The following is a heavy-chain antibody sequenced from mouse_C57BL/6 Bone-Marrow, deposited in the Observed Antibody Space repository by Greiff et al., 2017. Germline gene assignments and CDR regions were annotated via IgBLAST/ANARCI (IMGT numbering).Heavy chain of an antibody. CDR2: IHPNSGST. Sequence: QVHVKQPGAELVKPGASVKLSCKASGYTFTSYWMHWVKQRPGQGLEWIGMIHPNSGSTNYNEKFKSKATLTVDKSSSTAYMQLSSLTSEDSAVYYCARGVRKHAMDYWGQGTSVTVAS. CDR1: GYTFTSYW. V-gene: IGHV1-64*01. CDR3: ARGVRKHAMDY. J-gene: IGHJ4*01.